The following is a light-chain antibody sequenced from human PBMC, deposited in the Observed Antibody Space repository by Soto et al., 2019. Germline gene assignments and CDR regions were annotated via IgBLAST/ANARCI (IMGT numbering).Light chain of an antibody. Sequence: QSALTQPASVSGSPGQSITFSCTGTSSDIGVYNYVSWYQQHPGKAPKLMIYEVNNRPSGVSNRFSGSKSGNTASLTISGLQAEDEADYYCQAYDYSLTASVFGGGTQLTVL. CDR1: SSDIGVYNY. CDR2: EVN. J-gene: IGLJ3*02. CDR3: QAYDYSLTASV. V-gene: IGLV2-14*01.